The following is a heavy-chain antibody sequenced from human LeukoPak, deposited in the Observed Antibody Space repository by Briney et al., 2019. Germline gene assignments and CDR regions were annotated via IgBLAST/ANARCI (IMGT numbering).Heavy chain of an antibody. CDR1: GYTFTGYY. CDR3: ARAHRDYGFWFDP. Sequence: ASVKVSCKASGYTFTGYYMHWVRQAPGQGLEWMGWINPNSGGTNYAQKFQGRVTITRDTSISTAYMELSRLRSDDTAVYYCARAHRDYGFWFDPWGQGTLVTVSS. J-gene: IGHJ5*02. V-gene: IGHV1-2*02. D-gene: IGHD4-17*01. CDR2: INPNSGGT.